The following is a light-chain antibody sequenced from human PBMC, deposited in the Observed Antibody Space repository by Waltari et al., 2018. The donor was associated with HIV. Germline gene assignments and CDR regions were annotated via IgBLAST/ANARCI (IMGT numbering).Light chain of an antibody. J-gene: IGLJ3*02. CDR3: CAYTGAYTSGV. CDR1: RSDVGGYN. V-gene: IGLV2-11*01. Sequence: QSALTQPRSVSGSPGQSVTISCTGTRSDVGGYNWYQQHPGKAPKLLIHDVSTRPSGVPDRFSGSKSGNTASLTISGLQAEDEADYYCCAYTGAYTSGVFGAGTQLTVL. CDR2: DVS.